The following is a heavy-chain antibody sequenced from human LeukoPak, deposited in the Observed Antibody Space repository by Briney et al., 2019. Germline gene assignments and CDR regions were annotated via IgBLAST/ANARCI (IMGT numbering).Heavy chain of an antibody. CDR1: GYTFTSYD. CDR3: ARVNTYYYGSGVSRAFHM. D-gene: IGHD3-10*01. V-gene: IGHV1-8*01. J-gene: IGHJ3*02. CDR2: MKPNSGNT. Sequence: ASVKISCKASGYTFTSYDINWVRQATGQGLEWMGWMKPNSGNTGYAQKFQGSVTMTRNTSTATAYMELSSLKSEDTAVYYCARVNTYYYGSGVSRAFHMWGQGTMVTVSS.